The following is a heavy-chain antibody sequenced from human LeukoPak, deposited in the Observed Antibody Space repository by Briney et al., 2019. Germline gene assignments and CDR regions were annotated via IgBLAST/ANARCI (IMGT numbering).Heavy chain of an antibody. J-gene: IGHJ6*02. CDR1: GGSISSYY. CDR2: IYYTGNT. V-gene: IGHV4-59*08. D-gene: IGHD2-15*01. Sequence: SETLSLTCTVSGGSISSYYWSWIRQPPGKGLEWIGYIYYTGNTNYNPSLKSRVTISIDTPKNQISLKLSSVTAADTAVYYCARHCSGDNCYFYGMDVWGQGTTVTVSS. CDR3: ARHCSGDNCYFYGMDV.